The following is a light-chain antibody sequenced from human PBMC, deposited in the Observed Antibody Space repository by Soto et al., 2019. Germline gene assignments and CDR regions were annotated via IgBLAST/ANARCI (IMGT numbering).Light chain of an antibody. CDR1: SSDIGAYNF. Sequence: QSALTQPASVSGSPGQSITISCTGTSSDIGAYNFVSWYQQHPGKAPKLMLYDVNIRPSGVSNRVSGSKSGNTASLTISGLQAEDEADYYCTSWTTSTTMIFGGGTKVNVL. CDR2: DVN. CDR3: TSWTTSTTMI. J-gene: IGLJ2*01. V-gene: IGLV2-14*03.